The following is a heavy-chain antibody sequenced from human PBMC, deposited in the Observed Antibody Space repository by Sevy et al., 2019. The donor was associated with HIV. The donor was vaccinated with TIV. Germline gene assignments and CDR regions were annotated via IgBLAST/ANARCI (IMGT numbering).Heavy chain of an antibody. CDR2: INPGNGDT. CDR1: GYIFTDYN. Sequence: ASVKVSCKSTGYIFTDYNIHWVRQAPGQGLEWMGLINPGNGDTIYVQTFRGRVSVTSDTSMSTAYMELSGLTSDDTAMYYCVREITTAPRTFLSFDIWGQGTMVTVSS. V-gene: IGHV1-2*06. J-gene: IGHJ3*02. CDR3: VREITTAPRTFLSFDI. D-gene: IGHD3-3*02.